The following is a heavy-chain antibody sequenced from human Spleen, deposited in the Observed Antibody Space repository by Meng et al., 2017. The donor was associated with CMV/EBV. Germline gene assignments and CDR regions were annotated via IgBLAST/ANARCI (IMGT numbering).Heavy chain of an antibody. J-gene: IGHJ5*02. CDR2: IIPILGIA. CDR3: ARAAGYCTSFTCQGLLDP. D-gene: IGHD2-8*01. V-gene: IGHV1-69*02. Sequence: SVKVSCKASGGTFSSYTISWVRQAPGQGLEWMGRIIPILGIANYAQKFQGRVTITADKSTSTAYMELSRLRPDDTAVYYCARAAGYCTSFTCQGLLDPWGLGTLVTVSS. CDR1: GGTFSSYT.